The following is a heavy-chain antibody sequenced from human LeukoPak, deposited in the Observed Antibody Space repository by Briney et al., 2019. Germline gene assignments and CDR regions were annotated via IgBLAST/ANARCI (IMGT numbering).Heavy chain of an antibody. Sequence: GRSLRLSCAASGFTFSCYEMNWVRQAPGKGLEWVSYISSSGSTIYYADSVKGRFIISRDNAKNSLYLQMNSLRAEDTAVYYCARLYSGSYRGFDYWGQGTLVTVSS. J-gene: IGHJ4*02. CDR3: ARLYSGSYRGFDY. D-gene: IGHD1-26*01. V-gene: IGHV3-48*03. CDR2: ISSSGSTI. CDR1: GFTFSCYE.